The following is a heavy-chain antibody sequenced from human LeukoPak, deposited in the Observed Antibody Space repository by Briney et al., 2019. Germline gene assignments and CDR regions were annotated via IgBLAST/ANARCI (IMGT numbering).Heavy chain of an antibody. CDR1: GFSFSSYA. Sequence: GGSLRLSCAASGFSFSSYAMHWVRQAPGRGLEWVAFIRYDGRNKYYADSVKGRFTISRDNSKNTLYLQMNSLRAEDTSVYYCARDKDYGSGSFDYWGQGTLVTVSS. V-gene: IGHV3-30*02. J-gene: IGHJ4*02. CDR3: ARDKDYGSGSFDY. D-gene: IGHD3-10*01. CDR2: IRYDGRNK.